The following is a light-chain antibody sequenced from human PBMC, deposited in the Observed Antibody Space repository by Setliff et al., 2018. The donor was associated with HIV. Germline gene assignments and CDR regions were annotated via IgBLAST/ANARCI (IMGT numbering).Light chain of an antibody. CDR2: DVS. CDR1: SSDVGGYHD. CDR3: CSYAGSFYV. J-gene: IGLJ1*01. V-gene: IGLV2-11*01. Sequence: QSVLTQPASVSGSPGQSITVSCTGTSSDVGGYHDVSWYHQHPGKAPKLMIYDVSQRPSGVPDRFSGSKSGNTASLTISGLQAEDEADYYCCSYAGSFYVFGTGTKVTVL.